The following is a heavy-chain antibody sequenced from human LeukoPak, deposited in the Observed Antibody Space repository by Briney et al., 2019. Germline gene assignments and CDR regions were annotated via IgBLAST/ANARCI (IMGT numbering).Heavy chain of an antibody. Sequence: SETLSLTCTVSGGSISSYYWNWNRQPPGKGLEWIGSIYYSGSTYYNPSLKSRVTISVDTSKNQFSLKLSSVTAADTAVYYCARPRRGQGYQPFDYWGQGNRVTVSS. J-gene: IGHJ4*02. CDR1: GGSISSYY. CDR3: ARPRRGQGYQPFDY. D-gene: IGHD2-2*01. V-gene: IGHV4-59*05. CDR2: IYYSGST.